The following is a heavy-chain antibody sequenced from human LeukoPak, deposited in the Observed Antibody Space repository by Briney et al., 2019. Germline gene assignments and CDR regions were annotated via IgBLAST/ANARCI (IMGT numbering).Heavy chain of an antibody. CDR2: ISAYNGNT. D-gene: IGHD3-22*01. Sequence: ASVKVSCKASGYTLTSYGISWVRQAPGKGLEWMGWISAYNGNTNYAQKLQGRVTMTTDTSTSTAYMELRSLRSDDTAVYYCARITMIAGFDPWGQGTLVTVSS. V-gene: IGHV1-18*01. J-gene: IGHJ5*02. CDR3: ARITMIAGFDP. CDR1: GYTLTSYG.